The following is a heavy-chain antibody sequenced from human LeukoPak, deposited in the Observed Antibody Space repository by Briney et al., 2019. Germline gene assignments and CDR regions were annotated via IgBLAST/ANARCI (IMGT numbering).Heavy chain of an antibody. D-gene: IGHD1-26*01. Sequence: GGSLRLSCAASGFTFSSYSMNWVRQAPGKGLEWVSSISSSSSYIYYADSVKGRFTISRDNSKNTLYLQMNSLRAEDTAVYYCAKDKGGGEKAFDIWGQGTMVTVSS. CDR3: AKDKGGGEKAFDI. CDR2: ISSSSSYI. J-gene: IGHJ3*02. CDR1: GFTFSSYS. V-gene: IGHV3-21*01.